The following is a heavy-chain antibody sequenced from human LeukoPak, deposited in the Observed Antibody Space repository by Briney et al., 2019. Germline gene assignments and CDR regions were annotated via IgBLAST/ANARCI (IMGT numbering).Heavy chain of an antibody. CDR1: GFTFSTFA. CDR3: VQGTRRGAITMVRGVIGKSYYFDS. D-gene: IGHD3-10*01. CDR2: IYSGGST. V-gene: IGHV3-23*03. J-gene: IGHJ4*02. Sequence: GGSMRLSSGAAGFTFSTFAMSWVRQPAGNGLEWVSLIYSGGSTYHADSVKGRFTISRDNSKNTLYLQMNSLRAEDTAVYYCVQGTRRGAITMVRGVIGKSYYFDSWGQGTLVTVSS.